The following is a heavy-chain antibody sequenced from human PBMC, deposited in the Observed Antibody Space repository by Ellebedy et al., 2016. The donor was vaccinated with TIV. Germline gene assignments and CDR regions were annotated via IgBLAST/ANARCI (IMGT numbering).Heavy chain of an antibody. J-gene: IGHJ3*02. Sequence: MPSETLSLTCAVYGGSFSGYYWSWIRQPPGKGLEWIGEINHSGSTNYNPSLKSRVTISVDTSKNQFSLKLSSVTAADTAVYYCAIQILNSSWYVVDDAFDIWGQGTMVTVSS. CDR2: INHSGST. V-gene: IGHV4-34*01. CDR1: GGSFSGYY. D-gene: IGHD6-13*01. CDR3: AIQILNSSWYVVDDAFDI.